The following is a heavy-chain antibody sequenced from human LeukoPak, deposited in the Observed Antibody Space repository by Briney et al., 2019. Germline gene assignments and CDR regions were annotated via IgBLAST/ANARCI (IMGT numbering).Heavy chain of an antibody. D-gene: IGHD1-26*01. V-gene: IGHV1-18*01. CDR2: IRAYNGNT. Sequence: ASVKVSCKASGYTFTSYGISWVRQAPGQGLGWMGWIRAYNGNTNYAQKLQGRVTMTTDTSTSTAYMELRSLRSDDTAVYYCARDIVGATSLDYWGQGTLVTVSS. J-gene: IGHJ4*02. CDR3: ARDIVGATSLDY. CDR1: GYTFTSYG.